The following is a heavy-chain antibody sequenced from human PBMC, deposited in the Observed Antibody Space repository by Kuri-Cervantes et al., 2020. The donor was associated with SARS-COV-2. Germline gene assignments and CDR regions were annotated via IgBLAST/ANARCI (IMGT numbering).Heavy chain of an antibody. CDR2: INQSGGT. CDR3: ARGLVAVVPSPILGMGANYFSYHLDV. Sequence: SQTLSLTCAVSGGSFNNYYCSWTRQPPGKGLEWSGDINQSGGTNHSPSLKSRVIISTDTSRNQFSLKLRSVTAADTAVYYCARGLVAVVPSPILGMGANYFSYHLDVWGQGTTVTVSS. D-gene: IGHD2-2*01. V-gene: IGHV4-34*01. CDR1: GGSFNNYY. J-gene: IGHJ6*02.